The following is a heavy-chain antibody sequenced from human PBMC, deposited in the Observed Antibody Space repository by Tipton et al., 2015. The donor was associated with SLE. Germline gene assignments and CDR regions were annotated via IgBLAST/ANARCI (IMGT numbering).Heavy chain of an antibody. Sequence: TLSLTCTVSSGSLNSQYWTWIRQPPGKGLEWIGYIYYSGSTNYNPSLKSRVTMSVDRSKNQFSLKLSSVTALDTAVYYCGAGDRDDYYGMDVWGQGTTVTVSS. D-gene: IGHD4-17*01. J-gene: IGHJ6*02. CDR1: SGSLNSQY. CDR2: IYYSGST. CDR3: GAGDRDDYYGMDV. V-gene: IGHV4-59*04.